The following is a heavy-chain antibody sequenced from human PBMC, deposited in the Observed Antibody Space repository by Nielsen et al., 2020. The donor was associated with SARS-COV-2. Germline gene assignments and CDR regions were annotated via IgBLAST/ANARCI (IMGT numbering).Heavy chain of an antibody. CDR1: GFTFTTSG. Sequence: LKISCSASGFTFTTSGMHWVRQAPGKGLEWVSSISGSGSDTYDADSVKGRFAISRDNSKNTLFLQMNSLRAEDTAVYYCAKGVANYFYYMDVWGKGTTVTVS. J-gene: IGHJ6*03. V-gene: IGHV3-23*01. CDR3: AKGVANYFYYMDV. CDR2: ISGSGSDT. D-gene: IGHD5-12*01.